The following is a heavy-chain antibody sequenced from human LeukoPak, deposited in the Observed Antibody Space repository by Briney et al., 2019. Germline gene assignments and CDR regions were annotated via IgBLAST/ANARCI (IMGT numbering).Heavy chain of an antibody. CDR2: ISGSGGST. CDR3: AKSMRYFDWFGFEY. J-gene: IGHJ4*02. Sequence: GGSLGLSCAASGFTFSSYAMSWVRQAPGKGLEWVSAISGSGGSTYYADSVKGRFTISRDNSKNTLYLQMNSLRAEDTAVYYCAKSMRYFDWFGFEYWGQGTLVTVSS. CDR1: GFTFSSYA. D-gene: IGHD3-9*01. V-gene: IGHV3-23*01.